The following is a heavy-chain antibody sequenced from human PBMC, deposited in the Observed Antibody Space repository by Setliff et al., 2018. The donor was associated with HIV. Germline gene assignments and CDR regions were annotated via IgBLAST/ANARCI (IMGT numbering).Heavy chain of an antibody. J-gene: IGHJ4*02. V-gene: IGHV3-23*01. D-gene: IGHD3-22*01. Sequence: PGGSLRLSCAASGFTFSSYAMSWVRQAPGKGLEWVSAISGSGGSTYYADSVKGRFTISRDNAKNSLYLQMNSRRAEDTAVYYCARGPSYYDSSGYNYWGQGALVTVSS. CDR1: GFTFSSYA. CDR3: ARGPSYYDSSGYNY. CDR2: ISGSGGST.